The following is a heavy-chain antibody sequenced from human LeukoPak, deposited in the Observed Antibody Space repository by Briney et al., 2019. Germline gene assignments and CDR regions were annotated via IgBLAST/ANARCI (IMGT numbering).Heavy chain of an antibody. Sequence: GSLRLSCSASGFTFSSYLMHWVRQAPGKGLVWVSRINSDGSSTSYADSVKGRFTISRDNAKNTLYLQMNSLRAEDTAVYYCASRELLGSFDYWGQGTLVTVSS. V-gene: IGHV3-74*01. CDR3: ASRELLGSFDY. J-gene: IGHJ4*02. D-gene: IGHD3-10*01. CDR2: INSDGSST. CDR1: GFTFSSYL.